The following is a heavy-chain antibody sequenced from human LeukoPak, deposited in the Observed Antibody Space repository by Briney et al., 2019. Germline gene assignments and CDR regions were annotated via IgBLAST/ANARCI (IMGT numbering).Heavy chain of an antibody. D-gene: IGHD6-13*01. V-gene: IGHV1-8*01. CDR3: ARGAWFRIAAAGIDY. Sequence: ASVKVSCKASGYTFTSYDINCVRQATGQGLEWMGWMNPNSGNTGYAQKFQGRVTMTRNTSISTAYMELSSLRSEDTAVYYCARGAWFRIAAAGIDYWGQGTLVTVSS. CDR2: MNPNSGNT. J-gene: IGHJ4*02. CDR1: GYTFTSYD.